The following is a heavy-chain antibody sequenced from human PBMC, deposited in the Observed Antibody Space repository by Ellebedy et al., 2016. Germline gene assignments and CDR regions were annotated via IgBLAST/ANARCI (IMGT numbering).Heavy chain of an antibody. D-gene: IGHD6-6*01. CDR1: GGSISSINYY. CDR3: ARVEAFSSPGRWYFDL. CDR2: IYYSGRM. J-gene: IGHJ2*01. Sequence: SETLSLTCTVSGGSISSINYYWGWIRQPPGMGLEWIGTIYYSGRMYYNSSLQSRITISVDTSKNQFSLKLTSVTAADTAVYYCARVEAFSSPGRWYFDLWGRGSLVTVSS. V-gene: IGHV4-39*01.